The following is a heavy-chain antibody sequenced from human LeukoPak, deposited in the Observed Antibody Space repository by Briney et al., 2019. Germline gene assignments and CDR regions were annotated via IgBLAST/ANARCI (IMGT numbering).Heavy chain of an antibody. V-gene: IGHV3-11*06. Sequence: GGSLRLSCAASGFTFSDYYMSWIRQAPGKGLEWVSYISSSSSYTNYAASVKGRFTISRDNAKNSLYLQMNSLRAEDTAVYYCARDERGYCSSTSCLHDAFDIWGQGTMVTVPS. CDR2: ISSSSSYT. CDR3: ARDERGYCSSTSCLHDAFDI. CDR1: GFTFSDYY. D-gene: IGHD2-2*01. J-gene: IGHJ3*02.